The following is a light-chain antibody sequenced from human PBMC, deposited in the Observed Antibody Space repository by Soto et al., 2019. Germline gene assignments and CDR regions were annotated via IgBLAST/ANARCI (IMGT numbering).Light chain of an antibody. J-gene: IGLJ1*01. Sequence: QAVVTQEPSLTVSPGGTVTLTCGSSTGPVSGGHDPSWFQQQPGQAPRTLIYDTSKKFSCTPARFSVSLLGGKAALTLSGAQSDDEAEYYCLLSFSGARRVFGTGTKLTVL. CDR1: TGPVSGGHD. CDR2: DTS. CDR3: LLSFSGARRV. V-gene: IGLV7-46*01.